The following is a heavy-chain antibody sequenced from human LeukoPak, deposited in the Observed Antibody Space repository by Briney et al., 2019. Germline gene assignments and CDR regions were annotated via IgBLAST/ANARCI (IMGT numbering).Heavy chain of an antibody. CDR2: ISSSGSTI. CDR3: ARDRRDGYKGKAYFDY. V-gene: IGHV3-11*01. J-gene: IGHJ4*02. CDR1: GFTFSDYY. D-gene: IGHD5-24*01. Sequence: KPGGSLRLSCAASGFTFSDYYMSWIRQAPGKGLEWVSYISSSGSTIYYADSVKGRFTISRDNAKNSLYLQMNSLRAEDTAVYYCARDRRDGYKGKAYFDYWAQGPLVTVSS.